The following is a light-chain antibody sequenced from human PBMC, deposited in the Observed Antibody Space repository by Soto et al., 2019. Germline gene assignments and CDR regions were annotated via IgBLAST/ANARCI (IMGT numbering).Light chain of an antibody. Sequence: IVWTPSPDTLSLSPRERAVLSCMASQSVGTYLALYQQKPGQAPRLLIYDASNRATGIPARFGGSGSGTDFTLTINSLEPEDFAVYYCQQRSNWPGTFGPGTKVDIK. V-gene: IGKV3-11*01. CDR3: QQRSNWPGT. CDR2: DAS. CDR1: QSVGTY. J-gene: IGKJ3*01.